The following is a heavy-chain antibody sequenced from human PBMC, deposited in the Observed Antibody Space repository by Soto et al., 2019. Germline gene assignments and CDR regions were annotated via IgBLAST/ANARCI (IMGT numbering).Heavy chain of an antibody. CDR3: ARDQPDYDILTSVLDSGGYYFDY. J-gene: IGHJ4*02. V-gene: IGHV1-69*04. D-gene: IGHD3-9*01. CDR2: IIPILGIA. Sequence: GASVKVSCKASGGTFSSYTISWVRQAPGQGLEWMGRIIPILGIANYAQKFQGRVTITADKSTSTAYMELSSLRSEDTAVYYCARDQPDYDILTSVLDSGGYYFDYWGQGTLVTVSS. CDR1: GGTFSSYT.